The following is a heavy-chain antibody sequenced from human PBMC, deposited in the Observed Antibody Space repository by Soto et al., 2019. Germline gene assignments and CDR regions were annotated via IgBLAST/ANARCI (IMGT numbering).Heavy chain of an antibody. CDR1: GLTVSDNY. J-gene: IGHJ4*02. V-gene: IGHV3-66*01. CDR2: IYRGGDT. Sequence: EVQLEESGGGLVQPGGSLRLSCAASGLTVSDNYIRWVRHAPGKGLEWVSVIYRGGDTYYADSVKGRFTISRDNSKNTVYLQMNSLRDEDTAVYYCASCHWNGPNHYWGQGTLVTVSS. CDR3: ASCHWNGPNHY. D-gene: IGHD1-1*01.